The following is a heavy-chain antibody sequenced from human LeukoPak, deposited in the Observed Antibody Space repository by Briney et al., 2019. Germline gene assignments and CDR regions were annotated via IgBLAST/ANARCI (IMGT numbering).Heavy chain of an antibody. CDR2: ISSSSSTI. J-gene: IGHJ6*03. CDR3: AREVRDYYYYYYMDV. CDR1: GFTFSSYS. D-gene: IGHD2-2*01. V-gene: IGHV3-48*01. Sequence: GGSLRLSCAASGFTFSSYSMNWVRQAPGKGLEWVSYISSSSSTIYYADSVKGRFTISRDNAKNSLYLQMNSPRAEDTAVYYCAREVRDYYYYYYMDVWGKGTTVTVSS.